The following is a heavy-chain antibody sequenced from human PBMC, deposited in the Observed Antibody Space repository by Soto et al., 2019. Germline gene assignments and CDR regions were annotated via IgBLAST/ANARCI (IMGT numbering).Heavy chain of an antibody. D-gene: IGHD3-10*01. CDR3: ARQGFGESPLDY. CDR2: INLSGGST. CDR1: GFRFDLYY. Sequence: QVYLVQSGADLKKPGASVTVSCRASGFRFDLYYIHWVRQAPGQGLEWLGMINLSGGSTRYAEKFLGRVTMTRDTSAATAYMEVCSLKSEDTAVYFCARQGFGESPLDYWGQGTLVVVSS. J-gene: IGHJ4*01. V-gene: IGHV1-46*02.